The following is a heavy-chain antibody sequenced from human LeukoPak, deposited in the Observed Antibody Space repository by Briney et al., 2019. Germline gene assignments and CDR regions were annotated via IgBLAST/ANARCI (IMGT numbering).Heavy chain of an antibody. D-gene: IGHD6-6*01. J-gene: IGHJ4*02. Sequence: PSETLSLTCAVYGGSFSGYYWSWIRQPPGKGLEWIGEINHSGSTNYNPSLKSRVTISVDTSKNRFSLKLSSVTAADTAVYCCARGTYSSSGNFDYWGQGTLVTVSS. CDR3: ARGTYSSSGNFDY. CDR1: GGSFSGYY. CDR2: INHSGST. V-gene: IGHV4-34*01.